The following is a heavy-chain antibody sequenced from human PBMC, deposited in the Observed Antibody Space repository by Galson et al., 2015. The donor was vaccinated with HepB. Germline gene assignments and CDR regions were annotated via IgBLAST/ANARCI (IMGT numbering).Heavy chain of an antibody. Sequence: SLRLSCAASGFTFSSYSMNWVRQAPGKGLEWVSYISSSSSTIYYADSVKGRFTISRDNAKNSLYLQMNSLRDEGTAVYYCARDAGYYYDSSGYDKPTRHDTGFDYWGQGTLVTVSS. CDR3: ARDAGYYYDSSGYDKPTRHDTGFDY. D-gene: IGHD3-22*01. V-gene: IGHV3-48*02. CDR1: GFTFSSYS. J-gene: IGHJ4*02. CDR2: ISSSSSTI.